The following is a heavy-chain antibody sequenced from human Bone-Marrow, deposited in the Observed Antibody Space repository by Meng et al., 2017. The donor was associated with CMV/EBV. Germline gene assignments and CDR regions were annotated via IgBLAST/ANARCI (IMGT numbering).Heavy chain of an antibody. CDR2: IIPIFGTA. J-gene: IGHJ6*02. D-gene: IGHD6-19*01. CDR1: GGTFSSYA. Sequence: SVKVSCKASGGTFSSYAISWVRQAPGQGLEWMGGIIPIFGTANYAQKFQGRVTITTDESTSTAYMELSSLRSEDTAVYYCARDPPIVGAVAGRAYYYYGMDVWAQGTTVTVSS. V-gene: IGHV1-69*05. CDR3: ARDPPIVGAVAGRAYYYYGMDV.